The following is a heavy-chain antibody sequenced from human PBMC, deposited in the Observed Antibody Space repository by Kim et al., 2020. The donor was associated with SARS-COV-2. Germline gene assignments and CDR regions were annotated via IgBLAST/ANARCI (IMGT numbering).Heavy chain of an antibody. J-gene: IGHJ5*02. CDR1: GFTFSSYA. CDR2: ISYDGSNK. V-gene: IGHV3-30-3*01. D-gene: IGHD6-19*01. CDR3: ARDPFRDSGWYKFWFDP. Sequence: GGSLRLSCAASGFTFSSYAMHWVRQAPGKGLEWVAVISYDGSNKYYADSVKGRFTISRDNSKNTLYLQMNSLRAEDTAVYYCARDPFRDSGWYKFWFDPWGQGTLVTVSS.